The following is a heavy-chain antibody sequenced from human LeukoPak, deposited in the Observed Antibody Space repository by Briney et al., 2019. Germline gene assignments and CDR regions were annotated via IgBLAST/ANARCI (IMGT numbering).Heavy chain of an antibody. CDR3: AKDIGSGWGYFDY. CDR2: IKQDGSEK. J-gene: IGHJ4*02. Sequence: PGGSLRLSCAASGFTFSSYWMSWVRQAPGKGLEWVANIKQDGSEKYYVDSVKGRFTISRDNAKNSLYLQMNSLRAEDTALYYCAKDIGSGWGYFDYWGQGTLVTVSS. V-gene: IGHV3-7*03. CDR1: GFTFSSYW. D-gene: IGHD6-19*01.